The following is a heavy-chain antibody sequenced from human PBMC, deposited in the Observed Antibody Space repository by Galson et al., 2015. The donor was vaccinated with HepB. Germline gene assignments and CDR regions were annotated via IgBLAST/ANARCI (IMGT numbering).Heavy chain of an antibody. CDR1: GYTFTSHA. CDR2: IVAGNGNT. CDR3: ARQYCNSTSCYSGPFDI. D-gene: IGHD2-2*01. J-gene: IGHJ3*02. Sequence: SVKVSCKAFGYTFTSHAIHWVRQAPGQNLEWMGWIVAGNGNTKYSQNFQGRVTFTRDTSASTAYVELSSLGSDDTAVYYCARQYCNSTSCYSGPFDIWGQGTMVTVSS. V-gene: IGHV1-3*01.